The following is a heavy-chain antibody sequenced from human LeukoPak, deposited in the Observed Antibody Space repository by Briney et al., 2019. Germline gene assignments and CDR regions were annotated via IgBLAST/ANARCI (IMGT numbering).Heavy chain of an antibody. CDR1: GGSISSCTYS. CDR2: ISCSGST. Sequence: SETLSLTCTVSGGSISSCTYSWGWIRQPPGKGLEWIGSISCSGSTYYNPSLKSRVTISIDTSKNQFSLRLTSVTAADTAVYFCATLVSTRYYFDYWGQGTLVTVSS. D-gene: IGHD5/OR15-5a*01. CDR3: ATLVSTRYYFDY. J-gene: IGHJ4*02. V-gene: IGHV4-39*01.